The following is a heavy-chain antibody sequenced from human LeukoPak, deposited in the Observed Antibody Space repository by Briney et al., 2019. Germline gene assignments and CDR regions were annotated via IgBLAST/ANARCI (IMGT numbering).Heavy chain of an antibody. CDR2: INHSGST. CDR1: GGSFSGYY. Sequence: SETLSLTCAVYGGSFSGYYWSWIRQPPGKGLEWIGEINHSGSTNYNPSLKSRVTISVDTSKNQFSLKLSSVTAADTAVYCCARGMRVRGVIIIIFDYWGQGTLVTVSS. V-gene: IGHV4-34*01. D-gene: IGHD3-10*01. CDR3: ARGMRVRGVIIIIFDY. J-gene: IGHJ4*02.